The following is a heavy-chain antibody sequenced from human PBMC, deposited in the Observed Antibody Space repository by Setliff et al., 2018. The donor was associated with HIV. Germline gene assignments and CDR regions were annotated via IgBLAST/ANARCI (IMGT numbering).Heavy chain of an antibody. CDR1: GGFFSDNY. J-gene: IGHJ3*02. V-gene: IGHV4-34*01. CDR2: INHSGRT. D-gene: IGHD5-18*01. CDR3: ARGGMDTAMADGAFDI. Sequence: SETLSLTCAVYGGFFSDNYWSWIRQSPGKGLEWIGEINHSGRTKYSPSLRSRVSISVDTSKTQFSLKLSSVTAADTAVYYCARGGMDTAMADGAFDIWGQGTMVTVSS.